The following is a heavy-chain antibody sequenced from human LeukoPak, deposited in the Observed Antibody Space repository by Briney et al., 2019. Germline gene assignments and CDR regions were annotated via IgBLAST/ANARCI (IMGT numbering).Heavy chain of an antibody. CDR3: ARGDSSWSSGY. Sequence: PSETLSLTCTVSGGSISSGDYYWSWIRQPPGKGLEWIGYIYYSGSTYYNPSLKSRVTISVNTSKNQFSLKLSSVTAADTAVYYCARGDSSWSSGYWGQGTLVTVSS. D-gene: IGHD6-13*01. J-gene: IGHJ4*02. CDR1: GGSISSGDYY. V-gene: IGHV4-30-4*08. CDR2: IYYSGST.